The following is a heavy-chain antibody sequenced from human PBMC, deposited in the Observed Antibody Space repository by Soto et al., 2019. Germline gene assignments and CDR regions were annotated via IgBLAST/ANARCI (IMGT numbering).Heavy chain of an antibody. Sequence: GGSLRLSCAASGFTFSSYGMHWVRQAPGKGLEWVAVIWYDGSNKYYADSVKGRFTISRDNSKNTLYLQMNSLRAEDTAVYYCARDLLTDSSSWYVLSYYYYGMDVWGQGTTVTVSS. J-gene: IGHJ6*02. CDR2: IWYDGSNK. CDR3: ARDLLTDSSSWYVLSYYYYGMDV. V-gene: IGHV3-33*01. CDR1: GFTFSSYG. D-gene: IGHD6-13*01.